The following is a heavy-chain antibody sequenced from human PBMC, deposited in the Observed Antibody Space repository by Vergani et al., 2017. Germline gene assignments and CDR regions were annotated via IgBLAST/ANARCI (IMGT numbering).Heavy chain of an antibody. CDR3: AKEGGGYCSGGTCYPEY. Sequence: QVHLVESGGGVVQPGGSLRLSCAASGFIFNYYGINWVRQAPGKGLEWVSSIRSDESRRYYGDSMEGPFTISRDNSKNTLYLQMKSLRPEDTAVYYCAKEGGGYCSGGTCYPEYWGQGTLVIVSS. J-gene: IGHJ4*02. D-gene: IGHD2-15*01. CDR2: IRSDESRR. CDR1: GFIFNYYG. V-gene: IGHV3-30*02.